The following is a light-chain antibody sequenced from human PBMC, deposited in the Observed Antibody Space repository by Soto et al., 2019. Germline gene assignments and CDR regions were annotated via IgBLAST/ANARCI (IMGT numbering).Light chain of an antibody. V-gene: IGKV3-20*01. J-gene: IGKJ2*01. CDR2: GAS. CDR3: EQHANSVYI. Sequence: ERVLTQSPGTLSLSPGERATLSCRASQTIIGNYLAWYQQKPGQAPRLLIYGASNRATGVPDRFSGSYSGTDFSLHITRLEPEDFAVYYCEQHANSVYIFGQGNRLEIK. CDR1: QTIIGNY.